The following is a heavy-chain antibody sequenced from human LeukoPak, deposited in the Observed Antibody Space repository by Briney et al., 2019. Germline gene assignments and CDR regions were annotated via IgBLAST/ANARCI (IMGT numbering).Heavy chain of an antibody. CDR1: GGSISSISYY. CDR3: VSPRGFSYGYFDY. CDR2: IYYSKNT. D-gene: IGHD5-18*01. Sequence: SETLSLTCTVSGGSISSISYYWGWIRQPPGEGLEWIGSIYYSKNTYYNPSLKSRVTISADTSKNQFSLTLGSVSATDTAVYYCVSPRGFSYGYFDYWGQGTLVTVSS. V-gene: IGHV4-39*01. J-gene: IGHJ4*02.